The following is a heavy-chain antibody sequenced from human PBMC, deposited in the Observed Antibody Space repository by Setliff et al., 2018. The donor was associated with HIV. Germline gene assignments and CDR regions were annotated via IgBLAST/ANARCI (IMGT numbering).Heavy chain of an antibody. J-gene: IGHJ4*02. CDR2: IYYSGST. CDR1: GGSVSDYF. CDR3: ARGHTWNYYGGDYFDY. V-gene: IGHV4-59*02. Sequence: SETLSLTCTVSGGSVSDYFWNWIRQPPGKGLEWIGYIYYSGSTNYNPSLESRVSISVDTSKNQFSLGLSSVTAADTAVYYCARGHTWNYYGGDYFDYWGQGSLVTVSS. D-gene: IGHD1-7*01.